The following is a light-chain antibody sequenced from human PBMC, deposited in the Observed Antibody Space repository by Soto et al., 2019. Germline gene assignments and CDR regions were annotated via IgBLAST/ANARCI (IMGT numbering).Light chain of an antibody. V-gene: IGKV3-15*01. CDR1: QSVSSN. CDR2: GAS. CDR3: QQYNNWPLT. Sequence: ELVLMQSPGTLSLSPGERGTLSCRASQSVSSNLAWYQQKPGQAPRLLIYGASTRATGIPARFSGSGSGTEFTLTISSLQSEDFAVYYCQQYNNWPLTFGQGTKVDIK. J-gene: IGKJ1*01.